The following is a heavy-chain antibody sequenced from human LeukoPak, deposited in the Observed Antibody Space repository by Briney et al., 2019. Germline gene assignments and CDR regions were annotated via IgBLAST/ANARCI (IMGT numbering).Heavy chain of an antibody. CDR1: GFTFDDYA. V-gene: IGHV3-9*01. Sequence: PGRSLRLSCAASGFTFDDYAMHWVRQAPGKGLEWVSGISWNSGSIGYADSVKGRFTISRDNAKNSLYLQMNSLRAEDTAVYYCARGDSSSWSNDAFDIWGQGTMVTVSS. CDR2: ISWNSGSI. D-gene: IGHD6-13*01. J-gene: IGHJ3*02. CDR3: ARGDSSSWSNDAFDI.